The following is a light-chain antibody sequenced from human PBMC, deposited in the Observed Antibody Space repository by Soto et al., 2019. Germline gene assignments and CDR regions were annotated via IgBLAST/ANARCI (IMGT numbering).Light chain of an antibody. Sequence: QSVLTPPPSASGTPGQRVTISCSGSSSNIGSNTVNWYQQLPGTAPKLLMYSNHQRPSGVPDRFSGSKSGTSASLAINGLQSEDEADYYWPTWDDSLPGPVYGTGTKVTV. CDR1: SSNIGSNT. CDR2: SNH. V-gene: IGLV1-44*01. CDR3: PTWDDSLPGPV. J-gene: IGLJ1*01.